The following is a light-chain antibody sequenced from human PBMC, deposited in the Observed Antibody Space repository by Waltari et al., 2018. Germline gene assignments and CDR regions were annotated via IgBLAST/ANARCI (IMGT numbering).Light chain of an antibody. J-gene: IGLJ3*02. Sequence: QSALTQPASVSGSPGQSITISCTGATSAAGGYNSVSWYQQRPGKAPTLLIFDVSNRPSGVSIRFSGSKSGNTASLTISGLQAEDEAAYYCGSYTGSTTWVFGGGTKLTVL. CDR3: GSYTGSTTWV. V-gene: IGLV2-14*01. CDR1: TSAAGGYNS. CDR2: DVS.